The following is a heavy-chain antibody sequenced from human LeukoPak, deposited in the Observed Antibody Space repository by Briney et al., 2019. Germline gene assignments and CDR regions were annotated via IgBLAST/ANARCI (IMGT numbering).Heavy chain of an antibody. CDR1: GFTFSSYS. D-gene: IGHD6-6*01. CDR2: ISSSSSYI. CDR3: ARDLAARGDY. Sequence: SGGSLRLSCAASGFTFSSYSMNWVRQAPGKGLEWVSSISSSSSYIYYADSVKGRFTISRDNAKNSLYLQMNSLRAEDTAVCYCARDLAARGDYWGQGTLVTVSS. V-gene: IGHV3-21*01. J-gene: IGHJ4*02.